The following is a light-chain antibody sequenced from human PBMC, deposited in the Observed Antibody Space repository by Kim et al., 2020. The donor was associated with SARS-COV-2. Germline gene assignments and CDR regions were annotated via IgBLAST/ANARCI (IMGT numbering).Light chain of an antibody. CDR2: AAS. Sequence: DIQMTQSPSSLSASVGDRVTITCRASQGISNSLAWYQQKPGKAPKLLLYAASRLESGVPSRFSGSGSGTDYTLTISRLQPEDFATYYCQQYYSTPPYTFGQGTKLEI. CDR3: QQYYSTPPYT. J-gene: IGKJ2*01. CDR1: QGISNS. V-gene: IGKV1-NL1*01.